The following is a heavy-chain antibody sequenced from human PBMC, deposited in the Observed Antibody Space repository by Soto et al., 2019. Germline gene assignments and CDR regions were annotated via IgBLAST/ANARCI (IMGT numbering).Heavy chain of an antibody. V-gene: IGHV3-53*04. J-gene: IGHJ2*01. CDR2: IYSGGSI. D-gene: IGHD3-10*01. CDR1: GFTVSSNY. CDR3: ARDRGSVNYWYFDL. Sequence: GGSLRLSCAASGFTVSSNYMSWVRQAPGKGLEWVSVIYSGGSIYYADSVKGRFTISRQISKTTFFFQINGLRAEDTAVYYCARDRGSVNYWYFDLWGRGTLVTVSS.